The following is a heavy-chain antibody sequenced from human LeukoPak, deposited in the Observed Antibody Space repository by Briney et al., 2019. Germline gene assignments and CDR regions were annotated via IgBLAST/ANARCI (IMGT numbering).Heavy chain of an antibody. D-gene: IGHD6-13*01. CDR3: ARDQTYSSSWYWFDP. J-gene: IGHJ5*02. CDR2: ISYDGSNK. Sequence: PGGSLRLSCAASGFTFSSYAMHWVRQAPGKGLEWVAVISYDGSNKYYADSVKDRFTISRDNSKNTLYLQMNSLRAEDTAVYYCARDQTYSSSWYWFDPWGQGTLVTVSS. CDR1: GFTFSSYA. V-gene: IGHV3-30-3*01.